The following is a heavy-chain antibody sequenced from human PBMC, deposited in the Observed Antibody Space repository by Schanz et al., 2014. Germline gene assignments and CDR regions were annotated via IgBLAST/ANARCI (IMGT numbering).Heavy chain of an antibody. J-gene: IGHJ5*02. CDR1: GYTFTTYA. CDR3: AKAEYDILTDSYSRLDP. Sequence: QDQLLQSGAAVKKPGSSVRVSCKASGYTFTTYAMSWVRQAPGQGLEWVGWISVYTGNTKYGQKVQGRVTMTADTSTNTAYMELRSLRSDDTAVYYCAKAEYDILTDSYSRLDPWGQGTLVTVSS. CDR2: ISVYTGNT. D-gene: IGHD3-9*01. V-gene: IGHV1-18*01.